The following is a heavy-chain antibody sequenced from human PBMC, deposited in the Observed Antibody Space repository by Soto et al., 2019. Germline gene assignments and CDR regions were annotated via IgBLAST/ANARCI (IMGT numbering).Heavy chain of an antibody. CDR1: GFTFSSYA. D-gene: IGHD3-22*01. V-gene: IGHV3-30-3*01. CDR2: ISYDGSNK. CDR3: ARETYYYDSSGYYPADY. Sequence: PGGSLRLSCAASGFTFSSYAVHWVRQAPGKGLEWVAVISYDGSNKYYADSVKGRFTISRDNSKNTLYLQMNSLRAEDTAVYYCARETYYYDSSGYYPADYWGQGTLVTVSS. J-gene: IGHJ4*02.